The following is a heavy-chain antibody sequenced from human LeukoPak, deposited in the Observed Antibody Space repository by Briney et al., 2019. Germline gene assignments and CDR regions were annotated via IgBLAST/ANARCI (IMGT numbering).Heavy chain of an antibody. V-gene: IGHV3-30*18. J-gene: IGHJ4*02. Sequence: GGSLRLSCAASGFTFSSYGMHWVRQAPGKGLEWVAVISYDGSNKYYADSVKGRYTISRDNSKNTLYLQMNSLRAEDMAVYYCAKDYCSGGSCYRFDYWGQGTLVTVSS. CDR2: ISYDGSNK. CDR1: GFTFSSYG. CDR3: AKDYCSGGSCYRFDY. D-gene: IGHD2-15*01.